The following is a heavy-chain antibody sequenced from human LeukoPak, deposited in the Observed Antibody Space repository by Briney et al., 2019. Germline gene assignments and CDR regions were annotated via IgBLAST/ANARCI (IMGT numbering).Heavy chain of an antibody. CDR1: GFTFSRNG. CDR2: IYYDGSNK. D-gene: IGHD1-26*01. V-gene: IGHV3-33*01. J-gene: IGHJ2*01. Sequence: PGGSLRLSCAASGFTFSRNGMHWVRQAPGKGLEWVALIYYDGSNKYYVDSVKDRFTISRDNSKNMVYLQMNSLRAEDTAVYYCARDLLYSGSYSWYFDLWGRGTPVTVSS. CDR3: ARDLLYSGSYSWYFDL.